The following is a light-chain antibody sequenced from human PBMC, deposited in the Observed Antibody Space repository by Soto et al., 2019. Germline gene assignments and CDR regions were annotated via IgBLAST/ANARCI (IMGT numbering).Light chain of an antibody. Sequence: EIVLTQSPATLSVSPWDRATLSCRASQSVSSNLAWFQQKPGQAPSLLIYGASTRATGIPARFSGSGSGTEFTLTISSLQSEDFAIYYCQQYNKWPLWTFGQGTKVEIK. J-gene: IGKJ1*01. CDR1: QSVSSN. CDR2: GAS. CDR3: QQYNKWPLWT. V-gene: IGKV3-15*01.